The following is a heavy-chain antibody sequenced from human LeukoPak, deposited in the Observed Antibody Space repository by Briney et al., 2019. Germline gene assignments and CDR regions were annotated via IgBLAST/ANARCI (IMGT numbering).Heavy chain of an antibody. CDR1: GYTFTSYG. Sequence: ASVKVSCKTSGYTFTSYGITWVRQAPGQGLEWVGWISAYNGDTSYARNLQGRVSMTTDTSTRTAYMELRSLRSDDTGVYYCARDKYCTSTSCSIDPGSIAEYFQHWGQGTLVTVSS. J-gene: IGHJ1*01. CDR2: ISAYNGDT. CDR3: ARDKYCTSTSCSIDPGSIAEYFQH. V-gene: IGHV1-18*01. D-gene: IGHD2-2*01.